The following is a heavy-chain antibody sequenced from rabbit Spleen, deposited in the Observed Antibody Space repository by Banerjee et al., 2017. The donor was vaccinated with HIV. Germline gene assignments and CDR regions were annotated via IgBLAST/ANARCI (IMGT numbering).Heavy chain of an antibody. CDR1: GFSFSSSYW. Sequence: QEQLVESGGDLVTPEGSLTLTCTASGFSFSSSYWICWVRQAPGKGLEWIACIYAGSSGSTYYASWAKGRFTISKTSSTTMTLRMTSLSAADTATYFCARAPYAGIAVYGYAQNLWGPGTLVTVS. D-gene: IGHD6-1*01. J-gene: IGHJ4*01. CDR3: ARAPYAGIAVYGYAQNL. CDR2: IYAGSSGST. V-gene: IGHV1S45*01.